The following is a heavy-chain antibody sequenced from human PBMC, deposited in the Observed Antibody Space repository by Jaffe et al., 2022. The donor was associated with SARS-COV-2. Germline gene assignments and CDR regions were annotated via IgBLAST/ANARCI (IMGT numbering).Heavy chain of an antibody. V-gene: IGHV3-66*02. CDR2: IYSGAGT. CDR1: GFTVSDTY. J-gene: IGHJ4*02. D-gene: IGHD3-22*01. Sequence: EVQLVESGGGLVQPGGSLRLSCAASGFTVSDTYMSWVRQAPGKGLEWVAVIYSGAGTYYADSVKGRFTISRDSSKNTLYLQMDSLRTEDTAVYFCARDSSGPGYWGQGTLVTVSS. CDR3: ARDSSGPGY.